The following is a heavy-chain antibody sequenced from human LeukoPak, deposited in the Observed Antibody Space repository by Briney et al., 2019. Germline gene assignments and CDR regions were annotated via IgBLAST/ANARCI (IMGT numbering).Heavy chain of an antibody. CDR3: ASPTIFGVVRY. CDR1: GGSISSGDYY. Sequence: PSQTLSLTCTVSGGSISSGDYYWSWIRQPPGKGLEWIGYIYHSGSTYYNPSLKSRVTISVDRSKNQFSLKLSSVTAAATAVYYCASPTIFGVVRYWGQGTLVTVSS. D-gene: IGHD3-3*01. J-gene: IGHJ4*02. V-gene: IGHV4-30-2*01. CDR2: IYHSGST.